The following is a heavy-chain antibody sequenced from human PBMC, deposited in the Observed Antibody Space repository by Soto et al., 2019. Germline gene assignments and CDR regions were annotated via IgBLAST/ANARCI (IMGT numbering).Heavy chain of an antibody. D-gene: IGHD2-15*01. CDR3: ARDLGRYCSGGSCYQI. Sequence: SVKVSCKASGGTFSSYTISWVRQAPGQGLEWMGRIIPILGIANYAQKFQGRVTITADKSTSTAYMELSSLRSEDTAVFYCARDLGRYCSGGSCYQIWGQGTLVTVSS. J-gene: IGHJ4*02. V-gene: IGHV1-69*04. CDR1: GGTFSSYT. CDR2: IIPILGIA.